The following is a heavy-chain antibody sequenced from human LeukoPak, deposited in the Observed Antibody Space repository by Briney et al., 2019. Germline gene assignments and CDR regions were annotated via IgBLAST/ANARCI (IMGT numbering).Heavy chain of an antibody. CDR1: GFTFSSYE. J-gene: IGHJ6*03. V-gene: IGHV3-48*03. CDR2: ISSSGSTI. CDR3: AKDKKQRTYYYGSGVYYYYYMDV. Sequence: GGSLRLSCAASGFTFSSYEMNWVRQAPGKGLEWVSYISSSGSTIYYADSVKGRFTISRDNAKNSLYLQMNSLRAEDTALYYCAKDKKQRTYYYGSGVYYYYYMDVWGKGTTVTISS. D-gene: IGHD3-10*01.